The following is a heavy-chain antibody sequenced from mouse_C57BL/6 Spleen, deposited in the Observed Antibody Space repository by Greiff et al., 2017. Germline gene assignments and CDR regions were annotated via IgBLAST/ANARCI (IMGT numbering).Heavy chain of an antibody. Sequence: QVQLQQSGAELARPGASVKLSCKASGYTFTSYGISWVKQRTGQGLEWIGEIYPRSGNTYYNEKFKGKATLTADKSSSTAYMELRSLTSEDSAVYFCARLDGNYDYYAMDYWGQGTSVTVSS. CDR1: GYTFTSYG. D-gene: IGHD2-1*01. CDR3: ARLDGNYDYYAMDY. CDR2: IYPRSGNT. V-gene: IGHV1-81*01. J-gene: IGHJ4*01.